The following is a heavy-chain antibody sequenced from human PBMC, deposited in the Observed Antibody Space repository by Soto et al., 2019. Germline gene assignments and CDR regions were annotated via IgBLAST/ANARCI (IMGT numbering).Heavy chain of an antibody. D-gene: IGHD3-10*01. CDR2: SSYTGNT. CDR1: GGSLSSSSYY. J-gene: IGHJ4*02. V-gene: IGHV4-39*01. CDR3: ARHVAGPYYGAGSFYYFDQ. Sequence: PSETLSLTCTVSGGSLSSSSYYWGWIRQPPGKGLEWIGSSSYTGNTYYSPSLRSRVTISVDTSKSQFSLKLSSVTAADTAVYHCARHVAGPYYGAGSFYYFDQWGQGALVTVSS.